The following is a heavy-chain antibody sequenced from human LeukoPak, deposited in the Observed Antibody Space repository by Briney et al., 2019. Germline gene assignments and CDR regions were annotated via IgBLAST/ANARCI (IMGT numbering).Heavy chain of an antibody. J-gene: IGHJ6*03. Sequence: SETLSLTYTVSGASISSSTYYWGWIRQPPGKGLEWIGSIFESGSINYNPSLKSRVTISVDMSKNQFSLRLSSVTAADTAVYYCARESTAAAAGRNYYYYYYMDVWGKGTTVTVSS. D-gene: IGHD6-13*01. V-gene: IGHV4-39*07. CDR1: GASISSSTYY. CDR2: IFESGSI. CDR3: ARESTAAAAGRNYYYYYYMDV.